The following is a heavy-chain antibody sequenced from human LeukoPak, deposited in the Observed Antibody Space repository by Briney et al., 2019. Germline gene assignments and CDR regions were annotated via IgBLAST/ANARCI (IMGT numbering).Heavy chain of an antibody. J-gene: IGHJ4*02. V-gene: IGHV3-48*01. D-gene: IGHD2-2*01. CDR2: ISSSSSTI. CDR1: GFTFSSYS. CDR3: ATREQYPLLDFDY. Sequence: PGGSLRLSCAASGFTFSSYSMNWVRQAPGKGLEWVSYISSSSSTIYYADSVKGRFTISRDNAKNSLYLQMNSLRAEDTAVYYCATREQYPLLDFDYWGQGTLVTVSS.